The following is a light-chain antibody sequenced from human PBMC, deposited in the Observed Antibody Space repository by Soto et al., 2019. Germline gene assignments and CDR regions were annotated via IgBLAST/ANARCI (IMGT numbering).Light chain of an antibody. CDR1: SSNIGAGYD. Sequence: QSVLTQPPSVSGAPGQGVTISCTGSSSNIGAGYDVHGYQQLLGTAPKLLIYGNSNRPSGVPDRFSGSKSGTSASLAITGLQAEDEALYYCHSYDSSLTALVIFGGGTKLTVL. V-gene: IGLV1-40*01. J-gene: IGLJ2*01. CDR2: GNS. CDR3: HSYDSSLTALVI.